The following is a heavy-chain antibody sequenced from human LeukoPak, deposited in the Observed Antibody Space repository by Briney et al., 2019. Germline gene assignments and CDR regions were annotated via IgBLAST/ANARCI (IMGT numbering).Heavy chain of an antibody. CDR1: GYTLTELS. V-gene: IGHV1-24*01. Sequence: GASVKVSCKVSGYTLTELSMHWVRQAPGKGLEWMGGFDPEDGETIYAQKFQGRVSMTEDTSTDTAYIELSSLRSEDTAVYYCAAGYCSGGSCYNWFDPWGQGTLVTVSS. CDR3: AAGYCSGGSCYNWFDP. J-gene: IGHJ5*02. CDR2: FDPEDGET. D-gene: IGHD2-15*01.